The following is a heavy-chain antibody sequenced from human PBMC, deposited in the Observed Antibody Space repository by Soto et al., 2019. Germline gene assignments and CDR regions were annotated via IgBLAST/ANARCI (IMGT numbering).Heavy chain of an antibody. CDR3: ATVDSSVDLVGWFDA. D-gene: IGHD2-8*02. CDR2: IIPVSGTA. J-gene: IGHJ5*02. Sequence: QVHLEQSGAEVKKPGSSVKVSCKFSGGTFSSYVIIWVRQAPGQGLEWMEGIIPVSGTANYAQKYHVRVTFSSYASTNPAYLELSSVRFDDTAVYYCATVDSSVDLVGWFDAWGQGFWFIVSS. CDR1: GGTFSSYV. V-gene: IGHV1-69*01.